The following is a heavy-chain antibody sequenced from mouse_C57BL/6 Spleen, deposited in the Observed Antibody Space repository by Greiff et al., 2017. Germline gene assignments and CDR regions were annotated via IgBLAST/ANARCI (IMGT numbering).Heavy chain of an antibody. D-gene: IGHD2-12*01. CDR3: ARNGLPYDREGWYFDV. CDR2: INPNNGGT. V-gene: IGHV1-18*01. J-gene: IGHJ1*03. Sequence: EVQLQQSGPELVKPGASVKIPCKASGYTFTDYNMDWVKQSHGKSLEWIGDINPNNGGTIYNQKFKGKATFTVDKSSSTAYMELLSLTSEDTAVYYCARNGLPYDREGWYFDVWGTGTTVTVSS. CDR1: GYTFTDYN.